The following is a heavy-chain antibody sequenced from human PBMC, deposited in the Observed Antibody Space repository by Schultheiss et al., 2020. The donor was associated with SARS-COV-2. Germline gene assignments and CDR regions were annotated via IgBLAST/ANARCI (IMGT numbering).Heavy chain of an antibody. Sequence: GSLRLSCTVSGGSISSYYWSWIRQPPGKGLEWIGYIYYSGSTNYNPSLKSRVTISVDTSKNQFSLKLSSVTAADTAVYYCARREPRAYGMDVWGQGTTVTVSS. CDR1: GGSISSYY. CDR3: ARREPRAYGMDV. D-gene: IGHD1-14*01. CDR2: IYYSGST. V-gene: IGHV4-59*01. J-gene: IGHJ6*02.